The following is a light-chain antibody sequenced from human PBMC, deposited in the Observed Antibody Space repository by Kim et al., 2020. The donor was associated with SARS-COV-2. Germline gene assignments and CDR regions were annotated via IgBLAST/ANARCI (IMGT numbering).Light chain of an antibody. V-gene: IGLV1-40*01. CDR3: QSYDSSLSVVV. J-gene: IGLJ2*01. CDR2: VNT. Sequence: QSVLTQPPSVSGAPGQRVTISCSGSSSNIGAGYDVHWYQQVPGTAPKLLIYVNTNRPSGVPDRFSGSKSGTSASLAITGLQAEDEANYYCQSYDSSLSVVVFGGGTQLTVL. CDR1: SSNIGAGYD.